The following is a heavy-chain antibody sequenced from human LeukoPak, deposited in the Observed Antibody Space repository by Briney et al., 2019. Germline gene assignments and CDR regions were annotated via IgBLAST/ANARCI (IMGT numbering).Heavy chain of an antibody. CDR1: GFTFSGYA. CDR3: AKDLSSGWYVSFDS. Sequence: GGSLRLSCAASGFTFSGYAMSWVRQAPGKGLEWVSLISGSATRTYYADSVKGRFTISRDNSMNTVYLQMNSLRVEDSAVYYCAKDLSSGWYVSFDSWGQGTLVTVSS. J-gene: IGHJ4*02. D-gene: IGHD6-19*01. CDR2: ISGSATRT. V-gene: IGHV3-23*01.